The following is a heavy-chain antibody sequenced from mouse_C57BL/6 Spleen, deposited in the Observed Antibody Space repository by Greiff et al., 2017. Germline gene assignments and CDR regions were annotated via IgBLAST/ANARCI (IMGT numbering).Heavy chain of an antibody. J-gene: IGHJ2*01. CDR3: ARSTVGFDY. CDR1: GYTFTSYW. D-gene: IGHD1-1*01. CDR2: IHPNSGST. V-gene: IGHV1-64*01. Sequence: QVQLQQPGAELVKPGASVKLSCKASGYTFTSYWMHWVKQRPGQGLEWIGMIHPNSGSTNYNEKFKSKVTLTVDKSSSTAYMQLSSLSSEDSAVYYCARSTVGFDYWGQGTTLTVSS.